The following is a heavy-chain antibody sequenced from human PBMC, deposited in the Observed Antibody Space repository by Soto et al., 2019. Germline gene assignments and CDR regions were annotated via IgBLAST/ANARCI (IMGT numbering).Heavy chain of an antibody. CDR3: ARAGKLDDDYIWGSYRPNFDY. CDR2: IYYSGST. Sequence: PSETLSLTCTVPGGSISSSYWSWIRQPPGKGLEWIGYIYYSGSTNYNPSLKSRVTISVDTSKNQFSLKLSSVTAADTAVYYCARAGKLDDDYIWGSYRPNFDYWGQGTLVTVSS. CDR1: GGSISSSY. V-gene: IGHV4-59*08. J-gene: IGHJ4*02. D-gene: IGHD3-16*02.